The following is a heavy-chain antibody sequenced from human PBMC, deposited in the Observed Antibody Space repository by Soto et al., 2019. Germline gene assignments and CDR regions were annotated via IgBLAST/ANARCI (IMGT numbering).Heavy chain of an antibody. Sequence: QVQLVQSGAEVKKPGASVKVACKASGYSFNSYYMHWVRQAPGQGPEWMGVINPSGASTSYAQKFQGRFTMTRDTSTSTVYMEFSSLRSEDTALYYCASDYNAYQRQHVFDIWGQGTLVTVSS. D-gene: IGHD3-10*01. J-gene: IGHJ3*02. CDR2: INPSGAST. CDR1: GYSFNSYY. CDR3: ASDYNAYQRQHVFDI. V-gene: IGHV1-46*02.